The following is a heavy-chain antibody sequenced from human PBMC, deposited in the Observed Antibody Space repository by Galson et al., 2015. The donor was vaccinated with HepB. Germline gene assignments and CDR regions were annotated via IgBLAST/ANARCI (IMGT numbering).Heavy chain of an antibody. CDR3: AKAEGAFDI. V-gene: IGHV3-9*01. Sequence: SLRLSCAASGFTFDDYAMHWVRQAPGKGLEWVSGISWNSGSIGYADSVKGRFTISRDNAKNSLYLQMNSLRAEDTALYYCAKAEGAFDIWGQGTMVTVSS. CDR2: ISWNSGSI. J-gene: IGHJ3*02. CDR1: GFTFDDYA.